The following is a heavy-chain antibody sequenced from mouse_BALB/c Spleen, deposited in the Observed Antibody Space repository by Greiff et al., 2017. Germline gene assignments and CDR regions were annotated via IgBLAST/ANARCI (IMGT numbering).Heavy chain of an antibody. Sequence: VQLQQSGAELVKPGASVKLSCTASGFNIKDTYMHWVKQRPEQGLEWIGRIDPANGNTKYDPKFQGKATITADTSSNTAYLQLSSLTSVDTAVYYCAREGFTTATPFAYWGQGTLVTVSA. V-gene: IGHV14-3*02. J-gene: IGHJ3*01. CDR2: IDPANGNT. CDR3: AREGFTTATPFAY. CDR1: GFNIKDTY. D-gene: IGHD1-2*01.